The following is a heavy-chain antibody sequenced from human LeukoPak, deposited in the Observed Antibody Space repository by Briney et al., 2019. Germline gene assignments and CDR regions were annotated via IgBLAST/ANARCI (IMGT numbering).Heavy chain of an antibody. D-gene: IGHD3-22*01. V-gene: IGHV4-59*01. Sequence: PSETLSLTCTVSGVSISSYYWSWIRQPPGKGLEWIGYIYYSGSTNYNPSLKSRVTISVDTSKNQFSLKLSSVTAADTAVYYCAREKDYYDSSGYYRDAFDIWGQGTMVTVSS. CDR1: GVSISSYY. J-gene: IGHJ3*02. CDR3: AREKDYYDSSGYYRDAFDI. CDR2: IYYSGST.